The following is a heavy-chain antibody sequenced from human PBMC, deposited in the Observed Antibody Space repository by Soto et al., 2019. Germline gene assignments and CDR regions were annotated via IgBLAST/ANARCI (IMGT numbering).Heavy chain of an antibody. V-gene: IGHV1-18*01. CDR3: ARDGEPPGGLLYFDY. Sequence: ASVKVSCKASGYTFTSYGISWVRQAPGQGLEWMGWISAYNGNTNYAQKLQGRVTMTTDTSTSTAYMELRSLRSDDTAVYYCARDGEPPGGLLYFDYWGQGTLVTVSS. CDR1: GYTFTSYG. J-gene: IGHJ4*02. D-gene: IGHD2-15*01. CDR2: ISAYNGNT.